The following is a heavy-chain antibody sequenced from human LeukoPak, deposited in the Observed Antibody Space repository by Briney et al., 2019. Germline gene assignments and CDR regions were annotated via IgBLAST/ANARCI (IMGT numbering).Heavy chain of an antibody. CDR1: GGSISSYY. CDR2: IYYSGST. V-gene: IGHV4-59*12. D-gene: IGHD3-22*01. CDR3: ARDTSSGRSYGMDV. J-gene: IGHJ6*02. Sequence: SETLSLTCTVSGGSISSYYWSWIRQPPGKGLEWIGYIYYSGSTNYNPSLKSRVTISVDTSKNQFSLKLSSVTAADTAVYYCARDTSSGRSYGMDVWGQGTTVTVSS.